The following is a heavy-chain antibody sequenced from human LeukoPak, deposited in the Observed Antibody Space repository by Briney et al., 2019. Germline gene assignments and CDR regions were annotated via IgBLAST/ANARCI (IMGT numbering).Heavy chain of an antibody. CDR3: ARGPTIRGSSSWFDY. Sequence: SVKVSCKASGGTFSSYAISWVRQAPGQGLEWMGGIIPIFGTANYAQKFQGRVTMTRNTSISTAYMELSSLRSEDTAVYYCARGPTIRGSSSWFDYWGQGTLVTVSS. J-gene: IGHJ4*02. V-gene: IGHV1-69*05. D-gene: IGHD6-13*01. CDR2: IIPIFGTA. CDR1: GGTFSSYA.